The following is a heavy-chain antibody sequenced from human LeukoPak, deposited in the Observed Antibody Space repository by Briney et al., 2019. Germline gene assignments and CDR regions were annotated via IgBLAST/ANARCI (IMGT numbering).Heavy chain of an antibody. Sequence: ASVKVSCKASGYTFTMYGITWVRQAPGQGLEWMGWVSTYNGNKHYAQKLQDRVTMMTDTSTSTAYMELRSLRSDDTAVYYCVRAYYDFWSGSDIDYWGQGTLVTVSS. V-gene: IGHV1-18*01. J-gene: IGHJ4*02. CDR2: VSTYNGNK. CDR3: VRAYYDFWSGSDIDY. CDR1: GYTFTMYG. D-gene: IGHD3-3*01.